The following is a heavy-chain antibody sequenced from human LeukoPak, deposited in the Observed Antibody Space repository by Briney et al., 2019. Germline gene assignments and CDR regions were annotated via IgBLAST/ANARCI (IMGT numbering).Heavy chain of an antibody. CDR3: ARVGSYYYHY. D-gene: IGHD1-26*01. V-gene: IGHV4-34*01. CDR1: GGSFSGDF. Sequence: PSQTLSLTCAVYGGSFSGDFWSWVRQSPGKGLEWIGSIYHSGSTYYNPSLKSRVTISVDTSKNQFSLKLSSVTAADTAVYYCARVGSYYYHYWGQGTLVTVSS. J-gene: IGHJ4*02. CDR2: IYHSGST.